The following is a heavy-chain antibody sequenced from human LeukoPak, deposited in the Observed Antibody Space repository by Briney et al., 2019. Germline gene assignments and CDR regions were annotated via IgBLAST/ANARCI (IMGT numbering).Heavy chain of an antibody. V-gene: IGHV4-39*01. CDR3: ASPDSSGYYSHGTFDY. CDR2: IYYSGST. J-gene: IGHJ4*02. D-gene: IGHD3-22*01. Sequence: SETLSLTCTVSGGSISSSSYYWGWIRQPPGKGLEWIGSIYYSGSTYYNPSLKSRVTISVDTSKNQFSLKLSSVTAADMAVYYCASPDSSGYYSHGTFDYWGQGTLVTVSS. CDR1: GGSISSSSYY.